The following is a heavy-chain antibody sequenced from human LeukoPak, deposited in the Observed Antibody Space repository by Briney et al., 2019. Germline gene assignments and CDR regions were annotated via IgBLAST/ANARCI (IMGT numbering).Heavy chain of an antibody. CDR3: ARGYHSGHYDILTGYYMVNHFDY. J-gene: IGHJ4*02. D-gene: IGHD3-9*01. V-gene: IGHV4-31*11. CDR2: IYYNGST. CDR1: GDSISRGGYY. Sequence: PSHTLSLTCALTGDSISRGGYYGSWIRQHPGNGLEWIGYIYYNGSTNYNPSLKNQVTISVDTSKNQFSLKLSSVTDADTAVYYSARGYHSGHYDILTGYYMVNHFDYWGQGTLVTVSS.